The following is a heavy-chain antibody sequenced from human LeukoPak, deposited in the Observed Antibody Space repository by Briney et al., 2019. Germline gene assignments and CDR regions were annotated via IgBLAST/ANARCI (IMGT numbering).Heavy chain of an antibody. CDR1: GGSFSGYY. D-gene: IGHD3-9*01. CDR3: AIIRSFDWYSDY. Sequence: PSETLSLTCAVYGGSFSGYYWSWIRQPPGKGLEWIGEINHSGSTNYNPSLKSRVTISVDTSKNQFSLKLSSVTAADTAVYYCAIIRSFDWYSDYWGQGTLVTVSS. V-gene: IGHV4-34*01. J-gene: IGHJ4*02. CDR2: INHSGST.